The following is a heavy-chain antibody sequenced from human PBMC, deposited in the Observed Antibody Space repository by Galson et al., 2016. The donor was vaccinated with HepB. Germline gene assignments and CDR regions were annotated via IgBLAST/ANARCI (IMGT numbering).Heavy chain of an antibody. V-gene: IGHV3-74*01. CDR1: GFIFSHYW. CDR2: INSDGSRT. Sequence: SLRLSCAASGFIFSHYWMHWVRQAPGKGLVWVSRINSDGSRTDYADSVKGRFTISRDNDRNTLYLQMDSLREEDTATYYCVDYFGGSSGWHFDYWGQGTLVTVSS. CDR3: VDYFGGSSGWHFDY. D-gene: IGHD6-19*01. J-gene: IGHJ4*02.